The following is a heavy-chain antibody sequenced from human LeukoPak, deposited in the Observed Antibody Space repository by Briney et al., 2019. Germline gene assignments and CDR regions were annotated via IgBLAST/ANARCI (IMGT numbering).Heavy chain of an antibody. CDR1: GFPFSSYA. CDR3: AKGAGGSYGLYYFDC. CDR2: IIASGGTT. V-gene: IGHV3-23*01. Sequence: PGGSLRLSCTASGFPFSSYAMSWFRQTPGKGLEWVSSIIASGGTTYYADSVKGRFTISRDNSKNTVYLQMNTLRAEDTAIYYCAKGAGGSYGLYYFDCWGQGALVTVSS. J-gene: IGHJ4*02. D-gene: IGHD3-10*01.